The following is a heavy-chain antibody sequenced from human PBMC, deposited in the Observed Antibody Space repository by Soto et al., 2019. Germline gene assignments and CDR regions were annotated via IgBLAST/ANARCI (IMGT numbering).Heavy chain of an antibody. Sequence: PGGSLRLSCTASGFTFGDYAMSWFRQAPGKGLEWVGFIRSKAYGGTTEYAASVKGRFTISRDDSKSIAYLQMNSLKTEDTAVYYCTRDIRSRYYDFWSGYLNPLFGPYYYYGMDVWGQGTTVTVSS. V-gene: IGHV3-49*03. J-gene: IGHJ6*02. CDR1: GFTFGDYA. CDR3: TRDIRSRYYDFWSGYLNPLFGPYYYYGMDV. CDR2: IRSKAYGGTT. D-gene: IGHD3-3*01.